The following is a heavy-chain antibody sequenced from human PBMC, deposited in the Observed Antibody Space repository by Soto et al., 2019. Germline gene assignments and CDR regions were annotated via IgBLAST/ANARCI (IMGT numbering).Heavy chain of an antibody. Sequence: QVQLVQSGAEVKKPGSSVKVSCKASGGTFSRNAINWVRQAPGQGLEWMGGIIPLFGTTNYAQNFQGRVTITADESTNTAYMELSSLRSEDTAGYYCARDGAVTVTTSYFDYWGQGTLVSVSS. CDR2: IIPLFGTT. CDR1: GGTFSRNA. CDR3: ARDGAVTVTTSYFDY. J-gene: IGHJ4*02. V-gene: IGHV1-69*12. D-gene: IGHD4-17*01.